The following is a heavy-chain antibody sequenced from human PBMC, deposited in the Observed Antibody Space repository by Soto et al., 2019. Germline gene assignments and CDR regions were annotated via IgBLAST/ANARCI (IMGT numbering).Heavy chain of an antibody. Sequence: PSETLSLTCAVYGGSFSGYYWSWIRQPPGKGLEWIGEINHSGNTNNNPSLKSRVTMSVDTSKDQFSLKVNSVTAADTAVYYCARGVQWLGDQYYRMDFWGQGTTGTVSS. CDR3: ARGVQWLGDQYYRMDF. D-gene: IGHD6-19*01. V-gene: IGHV4-34*01. CDR1: GGSFSGYY. CDR2: INHSGNT. J-gene: IGHJ6*02.